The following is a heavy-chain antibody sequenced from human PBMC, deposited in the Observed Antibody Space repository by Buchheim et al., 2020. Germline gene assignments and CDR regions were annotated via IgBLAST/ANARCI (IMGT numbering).Heavy chain of an antibody. CDR2: IYYSGST. CDR3: ARLGDGEHDYYYYYMDV. CDR1: GGSISSYY. J-gene: IGHJ6*03. V-gene: IGHV4-59*01. D-gene: IGHD4-17*01. Sequence: QVQLQESGPGLVKPSETLSLTCTVSGGSISSYYWSWIRQPPGKGLEWIGYIYYSGSTNYNPSLKSRVTISVDTSKNQFSLKLSFVTAADTAVYYCARLGDGEHDYYYYYMDVWGKGTT.